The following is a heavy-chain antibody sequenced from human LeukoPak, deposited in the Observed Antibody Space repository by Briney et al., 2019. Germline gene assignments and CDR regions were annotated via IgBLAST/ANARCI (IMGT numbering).Heavy chain of an antibody. CDR1: GGSFSGYY. CDR3: ARGIYESGPRIAAAGTDY. CDR2: INHSGST. D-gene: IGHD6-13*01. Sequence: SETLSLTCAVYGGSFSGYYWSWICQPPGKGLEWIGEINHSGSTNYNPSLKSRVTISVDTSKNQFSLKLSSVTAADTAVYYCARGIYESGPRIAAAGTDYWGQGTLVTVSS. V-gene: IGHV4-34*01. J-gene: IGHJ4*02.